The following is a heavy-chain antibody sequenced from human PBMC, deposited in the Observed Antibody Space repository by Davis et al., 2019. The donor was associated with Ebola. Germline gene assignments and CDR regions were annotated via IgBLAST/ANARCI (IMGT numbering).Heavy chain of an antibody. Sequence: GGSLRLSCAAPGSTFSSYAMHWVRQAPGKGLEWVAVISYDGSNKYYADSVKGRFTISRDNSKNTLYLQMNSLRAEDTAVYYCARGSESLWFGELLLNDYWGQGTLVTVSS. CDR2: ISYDGSNK. CDR1: GSTFSSYA. CDR3: ARGSESLWFGELLLNDY. D-gene: IGHD3-10*01. J-gene: IGHJ4*02. V-gene: IGHV3-30*04.